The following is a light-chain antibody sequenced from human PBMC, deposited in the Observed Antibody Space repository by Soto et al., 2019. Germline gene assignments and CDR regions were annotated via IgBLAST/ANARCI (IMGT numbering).Light chain of an antibody. CDR3: QQYGSSPVT. Sequence: EIVLTQSPGTLSLSPGERATISCRASQSVSNNFLACYQQKPGKPPMLLIHGASTRASGIPDSFSGSGSGTDFILTISRLEPEDFAVYYCQQYGSSPVTFGQGTQLDIK. J-gene: IGKJ5*01. V-gene: IGKV3-20*01. CDR1: QSVSNNF. CDR2: GAS.